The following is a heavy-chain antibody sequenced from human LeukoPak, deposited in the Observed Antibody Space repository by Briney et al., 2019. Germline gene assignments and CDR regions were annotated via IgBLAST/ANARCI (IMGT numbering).Heavy chain of an antibody. V-gene: IGHV4-59*12. D-gene: IGHD3-22*01. Sequence: SETLSLTCTVSGGSISSYYWSWIRQPPGKGLEWIGYIYYSGSTNYNPSLKSRVTISVDTSKNQFSLKLSSVTAADTAVYYCARMGTENYYDSRGFDYWGQGTLVAVSS. CDR1: GGSISSYY. CDR3: ARMGTENYYDSRGFDY. J-gene: IGHJ4*02. CDR2: IYYSGST.